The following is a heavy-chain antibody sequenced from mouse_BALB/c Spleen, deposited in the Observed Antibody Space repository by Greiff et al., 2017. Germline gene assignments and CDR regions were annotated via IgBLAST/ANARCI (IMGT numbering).Heavy chain of an antibody. J-gene: IGHJ3*01. V-gene: IGHV14-1*02. Sequence: EVQGVESGAELVRPGALVKLSCKASGFNIKDYYMHWVKQRPEQGLEWIGWIDPENGNTIYDPKFQGKASITADTSSNTAYLQLSSLTSEDTAVYYCAGYYGNFGGFAYWGQGTLVTVSA. CDR1: GFNIKDYY. D-gene: IGHD2-1*01. CDR2: IDPENGNT. CDR3: AGYYGNFGGFAY.